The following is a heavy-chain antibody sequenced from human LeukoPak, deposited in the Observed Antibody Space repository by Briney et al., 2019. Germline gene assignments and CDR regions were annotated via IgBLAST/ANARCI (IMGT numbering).Heavy chain of an antibody. J-gene: IGHJ6*02. V-gene: IGHV4-59*08. D-gene: IGHD6-13*01. CDR3: ARVRGGSIAAAGTHYYGMDV. CDR2: IYYSGSN. Sequence: PSETLSLNCTVSGGSINSYYWSWLRQPPGKGLVWFGYIYYSGSNNYDPSLKSRVTISVDTSKNQFSLKLSSVTAADTAVYYCARVRGGSIAAAGTHYYGMDVWGQGTTVTVSS. CDR1: GGSINSYY.